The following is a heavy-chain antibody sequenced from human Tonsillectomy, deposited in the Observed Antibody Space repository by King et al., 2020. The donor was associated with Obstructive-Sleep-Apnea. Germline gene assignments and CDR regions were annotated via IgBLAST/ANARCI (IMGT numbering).Heavy chain of an antibody. CDR1: GFTFSSYA. CDR2: ISASGGIT. CDR3: AKQGTIFGVVTEVDYYGMDV. Sequence: DVQLVESGGGLVQPGGSLRLSCAASGFTFSSYAMSWVRQAPGKGLEWFSSISASGGITNYADSLKGRFTISRDNSKNTLDLQMNSLRAEDTAVYYCAKQGTIFGVVTEVDYYGMDVWGQGTTVTVSS. J-gene: IGHJ6*02. V-gene: IGHV3-23*04. D-gene: IGHD3-3*01.